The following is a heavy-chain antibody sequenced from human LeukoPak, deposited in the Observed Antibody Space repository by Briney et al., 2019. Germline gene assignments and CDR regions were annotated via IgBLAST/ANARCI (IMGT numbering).Heavy chain of an antibody. J-gene: IGHJ4*02. CDR2: IIPIFGTA. CDR1: GGTFSSYA. D-gene: IGHD2-2*01. V-gene: IGHV1-69*13. Sequence: ASVKVSCKASGGTFSSYAISWVRQAPGQGLEWMGGIIPIFGTANYAQKFQGRVTITADESTSTAYMELSSLRSEDTAVYYCARPRSGTSPQYYYFDYWGQGTLVTVSS. CDR3: ARPRSGTSPQYYYFDY.